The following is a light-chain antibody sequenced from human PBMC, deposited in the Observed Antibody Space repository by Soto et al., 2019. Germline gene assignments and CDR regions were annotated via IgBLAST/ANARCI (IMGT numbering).Light chain of an antibody. CDR2: GAS. CDR1: QSISSN. J-gene: IGKJ1*01. CDR3: QPYNNWPPWA. V-gene: IGKV3-15*01. Sequence: EIVMTQSPATLSVSPGERATLSCRASQSISSNLAWYQQKPGQAPRLLIYGASTRATGSPARFSGSGSWTESTLTITGPQAEDFAVYYCQPYNNWPPWAFGQGTKVEIK.